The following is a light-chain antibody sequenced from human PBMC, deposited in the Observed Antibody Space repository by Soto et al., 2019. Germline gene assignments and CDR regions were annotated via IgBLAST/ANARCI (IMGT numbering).Light chain of an antibody. CDR3: CSYAGSDTSV. CDR2: DVR. V-gene: IGLV2-11*01. J-gene: IGLJ2*01. CDR1: SSDVGTYNY. Sequence: QSVLTQPRSVSGSPGQSVTISCTGNSSDVGTYNYVSWYQPRPGKAPKLMIYDVRQRPSGVPDRFSGSKSGNTASLTISGLQAEDESDYYCCSYAGSDTSVFGGGTKLTVL.